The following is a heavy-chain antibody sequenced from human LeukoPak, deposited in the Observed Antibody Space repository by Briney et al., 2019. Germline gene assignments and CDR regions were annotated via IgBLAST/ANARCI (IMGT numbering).Heavy chain of an antibody. V-gene: IGHV4-34*01. J-gene: IGHJ4*02. CDR1: GGSFSDYY. CDR3: ARQTYGDYVEFDY. CDR2: INHSGST. D-gene: IGHD4-17*01. Sequence: PSETLSLTCAVYGGSFSDYYWSWIRQPPGKGLEWIGEINHSGSTNYNPSLKSRVTISVDTSKNQFSLKLSSVTAADTAVYYCARQTYGDYVEFDYWGQGTLVTVSS.